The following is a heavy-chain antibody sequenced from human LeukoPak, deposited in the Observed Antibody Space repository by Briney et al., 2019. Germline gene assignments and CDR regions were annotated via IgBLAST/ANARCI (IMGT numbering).Heavy chain of an antibody. V-gene: IGHV3-21*01. D-gene: IGHD3-10*01. CDR1: GFTFSCYS. Sequence: GGSLRLFCAASGFTFSCYSMNWVRQAPGKGLEWVSSISSCSSYIYYADSVKGRFTISRDNAKNSLYLQMNSLRAEDTAVYYCARDKKSGLTYDYWGQGTLVTVSS. CDR2: ISSCSSYI. CDR3: ARDKKSGLTYDY. J-gene: IGHJ4*02.